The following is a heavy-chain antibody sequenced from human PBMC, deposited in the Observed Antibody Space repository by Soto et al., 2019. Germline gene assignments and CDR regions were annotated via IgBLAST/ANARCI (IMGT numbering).Heavy chain of an antibody. Sequence: SETLSLTCAVSSFSISSGYYWGWVRQPPGKGLEWIGSIYHSGTTNYSPSLKSRVTISIDTSKNQFSLTLRSVTAADAAVYYCARQVYGDYLGGNWFDPWGQGALVTVSS. V-gene: IGHV4-38-2*01. CDR3: ARQVYGDYLGGNWFDP. CDR1: SFSISSGYY. CDR2: IYHSGTT. D-gene: IGHD4-17*01. J-gene: IGHJ5*02.